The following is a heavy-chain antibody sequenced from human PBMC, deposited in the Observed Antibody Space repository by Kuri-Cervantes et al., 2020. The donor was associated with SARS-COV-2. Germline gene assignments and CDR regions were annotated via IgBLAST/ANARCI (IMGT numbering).Heavy chain of an antibody. CDR3: GKGYYESKGGHYYYAMDV. J-gene: IGHJ6*02. CDR1: GFTFRSYW. D-gene: IGHD3-22*01. V-gene: IGHV3-74*03. CDR2: INGDGSTR. Sequence: GGSLRLSCVASGFTFRSYWMHWVRQAPGKGLVWVSRINGDGSTRTYANSVKGRFTISRDNAKNTLYLQMNNLRAEDTAVYYCGKGYYESKGGHYYYAMDVWGQGTTVTVSS.